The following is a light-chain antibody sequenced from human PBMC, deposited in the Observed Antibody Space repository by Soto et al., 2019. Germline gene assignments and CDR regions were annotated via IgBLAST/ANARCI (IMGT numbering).Light chain of an antibody. CDR3: QQRNNRRSST. CDR2: DAY. V-gene: IGKV3-11*01. CDR1: HSFWHY. J-gene: IGKJ5*01. Sequence: AQSPDSLAVSLGERATLSCRASHSFWHYLAWYQQKRGQAPRLLMYDAYNRASGVPARFSGSGSGTDFTLTISSREPEDFAVYYCQQRNNRRSSTFGQGTRVEIK.